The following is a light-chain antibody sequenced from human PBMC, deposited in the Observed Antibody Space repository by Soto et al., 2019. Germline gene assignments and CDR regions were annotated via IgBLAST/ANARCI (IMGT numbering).Light chain of an antibody. CDR2: GAS. CDR3: QHYVSSPYT. V-gene: IGKV3-20*01. Sequence: EIVLTQSPGTLSLSPGEGATLSCRASQSISSSYLAWYQQKPGQAPRLLFYGASSRATGMPDRFTASRSGTDFSLNISRLEPEGFAVYFWQHYVSSPYTFGKGPKLEIK. J-gene: IGKJ2*01. CDR1: QSISSSY.